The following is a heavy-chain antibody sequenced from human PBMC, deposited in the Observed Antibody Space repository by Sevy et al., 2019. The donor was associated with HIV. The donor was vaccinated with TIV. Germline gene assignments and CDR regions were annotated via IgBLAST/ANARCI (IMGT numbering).Heavy chain of an antibody. CDR2: IGTAAGVT. D-gene: IGHD2-21*01. CDR3: ARCPGHYSIDY. J-gene: IGHJ4*02. Sequence: GGSLRLSCAASGFNLNTYSLIWVRQTPGKGLEWLSFIGTAAGVTYYADSVKGRFTISRDNAKNSLYLQMNSLRDEDTAVYYCARCPGHYSIDYWGQGTLVTVSS. V-gene: IGHV3-48*02. CDR1: GFNLNTYS.